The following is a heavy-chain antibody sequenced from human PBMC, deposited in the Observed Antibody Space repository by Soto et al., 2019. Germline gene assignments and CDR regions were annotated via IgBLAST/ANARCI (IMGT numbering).Heavy chain of an antibody. CDR1: GFTFSSYA. Sequence: QVQLVESGGGVVQPGRSLRLSCAASGFTFSSYAMHWVRQAPGKGLEWVAVISYDGSNKYYADSVKGRFTISRDNSKNTLYLQMNSLRAEDTAVYYCARSDYYYDSSGWGWFDPWGQGTLVTVSS. J-gene: IGHJ5*02. CDR3: ARSDYYYDSSGWGWFDP. CDR2: ISYDGSNK. D-gene: IGHD3-22*01. V-gene: IGHV3-30-3*01.